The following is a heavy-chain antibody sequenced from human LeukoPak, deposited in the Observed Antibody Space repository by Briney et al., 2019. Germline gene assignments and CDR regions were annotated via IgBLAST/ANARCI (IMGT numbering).Heavy chain of an antibody. D-gene: IGHD6-13*01. CDR3: AREGGSSWALDI. V-gene: IGHV3-66*01. CDR1: GFTVSTNY. CDR2: IYSGGNT. J-gene: IGHJ3*02. Sequence: PGGSLRLSCAASGFTVSTNYMSWVRQAPGKGLEWVSVIYSGGNTYYADSVKGRFTISRDSSKNTVYLQMNSLRAEDTAVYYCAREGGSSWALDIWGQGTMVTVSS.